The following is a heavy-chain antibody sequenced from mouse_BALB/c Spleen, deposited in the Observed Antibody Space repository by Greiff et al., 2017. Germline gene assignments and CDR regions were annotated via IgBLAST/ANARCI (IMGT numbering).Heavy chain of an antibody. Sequence: VHVKQSGAELVKPGASVKLSCTASGFNIKDTYMHWVKQRPEQGLEWIGRIDPANGNTKYDPKFQGKATITADTSSNTAYLQLSSLTSEDTAVYYCALLLGYAMDYWGQGTSVTVSS. J-gene: IGHJ4*01. CDR2: IDPANGNT. D-gene: IGHD1-1*01. CDR3: ALLLGYAMDY. V-gene: IGHV14-3*02. CDR1: GFNIKDTY.